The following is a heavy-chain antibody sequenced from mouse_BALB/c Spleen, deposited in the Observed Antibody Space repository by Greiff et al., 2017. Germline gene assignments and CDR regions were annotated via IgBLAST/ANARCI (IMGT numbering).Heavy chain of an antibody. V-gene: IGHV1-69*02. J-gene: IGHJ2*01. Sequence: QVQLQQPGAELVRPGASVKLSCKASGYTFTSYWINWVKQRPGQGLEWIGNIYPSDSYTNYNQKFKDKATLTVDKSSSTAYMQLSSPTSEDSAVYYCTRGWDDYWGQGTTLTVSS. CDR3: TRGWDDY. CDR2: IYPSDSYT. D-gene: IGHD4-1*01. CDR1: GYTFTSYW.